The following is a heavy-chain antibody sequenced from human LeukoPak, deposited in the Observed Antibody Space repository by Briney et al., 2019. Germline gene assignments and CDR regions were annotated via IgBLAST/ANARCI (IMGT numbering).Heavy chain of an antibody. V-gene: IGHV3-23*01. Sequence: GGSLRLSCTASGFTFSDHAMGWVRQVPGKGLEWVSGLGGSASKAYYADSVRGRFTISRDDSKDTLYLQMNNLRVEDMAVYYCGKDLSKYYEFWSSHYYFDSWGQGTLVTVSS. J-gene: IGHJ4*02. CDR3: GKDLSKYYEFWSSHYYFDS. D-gene: IGHD3-3*01. CDR1: GFTFSDHA. CDR2: LGGSASKA.